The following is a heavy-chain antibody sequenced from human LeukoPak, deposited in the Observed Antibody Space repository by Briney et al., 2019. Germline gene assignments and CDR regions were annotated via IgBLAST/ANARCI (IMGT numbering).Heavy chain of an antibody. CDR2: IYSGDTT. J-gene: IGHJ4*02. V-gene: IGHV3-66*01. CDR1: GFTVSSTY. Sequence: GGSLRLSCAASGFTVSSTYMSWVRQAPGKGLEWVSVIYSGDTTYYANSVKGRFTISRDNSNNMLYLQMNSLRAEDTAVYYCARRLLTGYYEFWGQGTLVTVSS. D-gene: IGHD3-9*01. CDR3: ARRLLTGYYEF.